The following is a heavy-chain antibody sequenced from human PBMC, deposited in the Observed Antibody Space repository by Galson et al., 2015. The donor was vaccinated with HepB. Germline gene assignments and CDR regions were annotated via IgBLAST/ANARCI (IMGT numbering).Heavy chain of an antibody. D-gene: IGHD2-15*01. CDR3: ARAMAYCSGGSCHSVYYYYGMDV. CDR1: GFTFSSYA. Sequence: SLRLSCAASGFTFSSYAMHWVRQAPGKGLEWVAVISYDGSNKYYADSVKGRFTISRDNSKNTLYLQMNSLRAEDTAVYYCARAMAYCSGGSCHSVYYYYGMDVWGQGTTVTVSS. V-gene: IGHV3-30-3*01. CDR2: ISYDGSNK. J-gene: IGHJ6*02.